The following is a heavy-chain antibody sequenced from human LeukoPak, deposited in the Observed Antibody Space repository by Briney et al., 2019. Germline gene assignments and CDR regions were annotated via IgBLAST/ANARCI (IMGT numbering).Heavy chain of an antibody. V-gene: IGHV4-30-4*01. D-gene: IGHD5-12*01. Sequence: SETLSLTCTVSGGSISSGDYYWTWIRQPPGKGLEWIGYIYYSGSTYYNPSLKSRVTISVDTSKNQFSLKLSSVTAADTAVYYCARVAHSGYGPFDYWGQGTLVTVSS. J-gene: IGHJ4*02. CDR1: GGSISSGDYY. CDR2: IYYSGST. CDR3: ARVAHSGYGPFDY.